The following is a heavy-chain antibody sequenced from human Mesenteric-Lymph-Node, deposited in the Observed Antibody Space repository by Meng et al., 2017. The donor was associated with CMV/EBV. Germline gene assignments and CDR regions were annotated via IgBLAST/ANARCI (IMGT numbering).Heavy chain of an antibody. CDR2: IYYTGST. CDR1: GGSVRSGSYY. CDR3: ARLGAGISSWFLD. D-gene: IGHD6-13*01. Sequence: SETLSLTCTVSGGSVRSGSYYWTWIRQSPGEGLEWIGYIYYTGSTNYNPSLKSRVTISIDTSRNQFSLRLSSVTAADTAMYYCARLGAGISSWFLDWGQGTLVTVSS. V-gene: IGHV4-61*01. J-gene: IGHJ4*02.